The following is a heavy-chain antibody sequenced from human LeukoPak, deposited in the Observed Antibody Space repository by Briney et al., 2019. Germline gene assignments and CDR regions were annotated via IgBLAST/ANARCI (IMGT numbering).Heavy chain of an antibody. J-gene: IGHJ6*03. V-gene: IGHV1-2*02. CDR1: GYTFTGYY. Sequence: ASVKVSCKASGYTFTGYYMHWVRQAPGQGLEWMGWINPNSGGTNYAQKFQGRVTMTRDTSISTAYMELSRLRSDDTAVYYCARVTGYCTNGVCYDYYYHYMDVWGKGTTVTVSS. CDR2: INPNSGGT. CDR3: ARVTGYCTNGVCYDYYYHYMDV. D-gene: IGHD2-8*01.